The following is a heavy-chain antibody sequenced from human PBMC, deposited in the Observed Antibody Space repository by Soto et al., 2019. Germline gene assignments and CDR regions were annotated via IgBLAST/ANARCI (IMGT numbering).Heavy chain of an antibody. V-gene: IGHV1-18*01. Sequence: QVQLVQSGAEVKKPGASVKVSCKASGYTFTSYGISWVRQAPGQGLEWMGWISGYNGNKKYAQKLQGRVTMTTDTSTSPPNMERRTLRADDTAVYYVATPPEILDYWGQGTLVTVSP. CDR2: ISGYNGNK. J-gene: IGHJ4*02. CDR3: ATPPEILDY. CDR1: GYTFTSYG.